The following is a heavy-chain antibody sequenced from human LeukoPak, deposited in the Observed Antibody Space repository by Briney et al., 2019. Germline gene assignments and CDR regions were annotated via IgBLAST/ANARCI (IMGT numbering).Heavy chain of an antibody. J-gene: IGHJ6*02. CDR3: AGGIAAASDMDV. Sequence: SETLSLTCTVSGGSISSYYWSWIRQPPGKGLEWIGYIYYSGSTNYNPSLKSRVTISVDTSKNQFSLKLSSATAADTAVYYCAGGIAAASDMDVWGQGTTVTVSS. D-gene: IGHD6-13*01. CDR2: IYYSGST. V-gene: IGHV4-59*08. CDR1: GGSISSYY.